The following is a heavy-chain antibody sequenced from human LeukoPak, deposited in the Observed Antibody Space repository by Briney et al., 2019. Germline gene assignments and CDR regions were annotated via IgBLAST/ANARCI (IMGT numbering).Heavy chain of an antibody. V-gene: IGHV3-9*01. CDR3: ARAGSGWSGGDYFDY. CDR1: GFTFDDYA. Sequence: PGGSLRLSCAASGFTFDDYAMHWVRQAPGKGLEWVSGISWNSGSIGYADSVKGRFTISRDNAKNSLYLQMNSLRAEETAVYYCARAGSGWSGGDYFDYWGQGTLVTVSS. J-gene: IGHJ4*02. CDR2: ISWNSGSI. D-gene: IGHD6-19*01.